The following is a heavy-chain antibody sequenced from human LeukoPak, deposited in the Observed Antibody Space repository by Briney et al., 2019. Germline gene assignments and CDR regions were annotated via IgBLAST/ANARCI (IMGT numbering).Heavy chain of an antibody. CDR3: ASGGGYSSAWHPSDY. V-gene: IGHV3-53*01. CDR1: GFTASNTY. J-gene: IGHJ4*02. Sequence: GESLRLSCAASGFTASNTYMGWVRQAPGEGLEWVSITYSVGRTYYADSVKGRFTISKDNSKNTMYLEMNSLRAEDTAVYYCASGGGYSSAWHPSDYWGQGTLVTV. D-gene: IGHD6-19*01. CDR2: TYSVGRT.